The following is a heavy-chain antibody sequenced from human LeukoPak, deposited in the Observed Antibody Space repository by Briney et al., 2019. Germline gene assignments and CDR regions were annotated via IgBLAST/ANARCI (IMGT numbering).Heavy chain of an antibody. CDR1: GFTLSTYG. CDR3: AKDLDCSGGTCHKAFDC. D-gene: IGHD2-15*01. V-gene: IGHV3-30*02. J-gene: IGHJ4*02. Sequence: PGGSLRLSCVASGFTLSTYGMHWVRQAPGKGLEWVAFIRYDGSDKFYADSVKGRFTTSRDNSKNTLYLQMSRLRGEDTAVYYCAKDLDCSGGTCHKAFDCWGQGTLVTVSS. CDR2: IRYDGSDK.